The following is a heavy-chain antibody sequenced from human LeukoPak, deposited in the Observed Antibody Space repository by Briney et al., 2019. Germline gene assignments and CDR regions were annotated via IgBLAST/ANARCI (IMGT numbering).Heavy chain of an antibody. J-gene: IGHJ3*02. Sequence: GASVKVSCKASGYTFTSYDINWVRQATGQGLEWMGWMNPNSGNTGYAQKFQGRVTMTRNTSISTAYMELSSLRSEDTAVYYCAGYGSGSYRNYEAFDIWGQGTMVTVSS. V-gene: IGHV1-8*01. CDR1: GYTFTSYD. CDR3: AGYGSGSYRNYEAFDI. CDR2: MNPNSGNT. D-gene: IGHD3-10*01.